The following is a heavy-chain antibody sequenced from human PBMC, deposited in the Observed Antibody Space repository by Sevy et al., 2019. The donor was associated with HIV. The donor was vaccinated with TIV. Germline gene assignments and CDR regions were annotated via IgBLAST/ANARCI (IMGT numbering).Heavy chain of an antibody. Sequence: GGSLRLSCAASGFTFSDYYMSWIRQAPGKGLEWVSYISSSGSTIYYADSVKGRFTISRDNAKNSLYLQMNSLRAEDTAVYYCARDLKGYDFWSGYLSYYYYGMTSGAKGPRSPSP. D-gene: IGHD3-3*01. CDR2: ISSSGSTI. CDR1: GFTFSDYY. J-gene: IGHJ6*02. V-gene: IGHV3-11*01. CDR3: ARDLKGYDFWSGYLSYYYYGMTS.